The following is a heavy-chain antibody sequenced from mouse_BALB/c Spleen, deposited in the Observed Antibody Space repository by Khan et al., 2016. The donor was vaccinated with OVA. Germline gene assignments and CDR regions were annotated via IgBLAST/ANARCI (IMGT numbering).Heavy chain of an antibody. CDR3: ASDGGQYYDYDAMAY. CDR2: IRNKANYYTT. Sequence: EVELVESGGGLVQPGGSLRLSCATSGFTFTDYYMSWVRQPPGKALEWLGFIRNKANYYTTEYITSVKGRSTITSDDSQSILYLQMNTLRAEDSATYFCASDGGQYYDYDAMAYWGQGTSVTVSS. J-gene: IGHJ4*01. CDR1: GFTFTDYY. D-gene: IGHD1-2*01. V-gene: IGHV7-3*02.